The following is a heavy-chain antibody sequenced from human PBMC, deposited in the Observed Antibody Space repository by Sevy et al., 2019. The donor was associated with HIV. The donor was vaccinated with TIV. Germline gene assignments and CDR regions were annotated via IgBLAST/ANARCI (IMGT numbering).Heavy chain of an antibody. CDR1: GFTFSSYW. Sequence: GGSLRLSCAASGFTFSSYWMSWVRQAPGKGLEWVANIKQDGSEKYNVDSVKDRFTISRDNAKNSLYLQMNSLRAEDTAVYYCARILGDYYDSSGYYRSFFDCWGQRTLVTVSS. V-gene: IGHV3-7*01. J-gene: IGHJ4*02. D-gene: IGHD3-22*01. CDR2: IKQDGSEK. CDR3: ARILGDYYDSSGYYRSFFDC.